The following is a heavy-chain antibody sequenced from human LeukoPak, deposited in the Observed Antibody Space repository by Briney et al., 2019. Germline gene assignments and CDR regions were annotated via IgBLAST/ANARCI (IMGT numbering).Heavy chain of an antibody. J-gene: IGHJ4*02. CDR3: ARDHNWAVDY. CDR1: GYTFTSYG. V-gene: IGHV1-18*01. CDR2: ISTYNGDT. D-gene: IGHD1-1*01. Sequence: ASVKVSCKASGYTFTSYGIRRVRQAPGQGLEWMGWISTYNGDTNYAQKLQGRVTMTTDTSTSTAYMALRSLRSDDTAVYYCARDHNWAVDYWGQGTLVTVSS.